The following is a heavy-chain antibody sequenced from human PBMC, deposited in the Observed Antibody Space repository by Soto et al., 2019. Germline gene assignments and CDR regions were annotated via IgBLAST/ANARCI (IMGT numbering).Heavy chain of an antibody. CDR3: ARVGGIGAPPGTDY. CDR1: GGIFSSYA. J-gene: IGHJ4*02. V-gene: IGHV1-69*01. D-gene: IGHD6-6*01. CDR2: VIPILGQA. Sequence: QVQLVQSGAEVKKPGSSVKVSCKASGGIFSSYAISWLRQAPGQGLEWMGAVIPILGQAYYAQDLQDRVSIPPDESTRPTYMELSSLRSEDTAVYFCARVGGIGAPPGTDYWGQGTLVTVSS.